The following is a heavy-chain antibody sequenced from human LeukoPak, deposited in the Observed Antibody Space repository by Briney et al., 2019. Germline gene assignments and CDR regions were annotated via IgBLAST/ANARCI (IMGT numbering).Heavy chain of an antibody. CDR1: GFTFGSYE. V-gene: IGHV3-20*04. D-gene: IGHD2-8*01. Sequence: GGSLRLSCAASGFTFGSYEMNWVRQPPGKGLEWVSGINRNGGSTDYADSVKGRFTISRDNAKNSHFLQMNSLRVEDTALYYCARGFRNGPFDCWGQGTLVTVSS. J-gene: IGHJ4*02. CDR2: INRNGGST. CDR3: ARGFRNGPFDC.